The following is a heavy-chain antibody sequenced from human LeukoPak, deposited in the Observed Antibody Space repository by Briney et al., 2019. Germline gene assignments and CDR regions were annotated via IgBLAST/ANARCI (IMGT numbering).Heavy chain of an antibody. CDR3: AREVPENFNFDY. J-gene: IGHJ4*02. CDR1: GYTFTSYY. Sequence: ASVKVSCKASGYTFTSYYTHWVRQAPGRGLEWMGIIKPSGGSTLYAQKFQGRVTVTSDMSTSTVYVELSSLRSEDTAVYYCAREVPENFNFDYWGQGTLATVSS. V-gene: IGHV1-46*01. D-gene: IGHD2/OR15-2a*01. CDR2: IKPSGGST.